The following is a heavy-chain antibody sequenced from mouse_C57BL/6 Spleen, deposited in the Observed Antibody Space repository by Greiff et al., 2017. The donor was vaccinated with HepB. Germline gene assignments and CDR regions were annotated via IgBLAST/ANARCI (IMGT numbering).Heavy chain of an antibody. CDR2: IDPETGGT. Sequence: QVQLQQSGAELVRPGASVTLSCKASGYTFTDYEMHWVKQTPVHGLEWIGAIDPETGGTAYNQKFKGKAILTADKSSSTAYMELRSLTSEDSAVYYCTEVGQQRGLYAMDYWGQGTSVTVSS. J-gene: IGHJ4*01. V-gene: IGHV1-15*01. CDR3: TEVGQQRGLYAMDY. CDR1: GYTFTDYE. D-gene: IGHD3-3*01.